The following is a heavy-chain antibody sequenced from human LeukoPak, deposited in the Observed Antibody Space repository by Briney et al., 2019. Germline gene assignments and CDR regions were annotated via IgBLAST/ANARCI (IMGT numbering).Heavy chain of an antibody. J-gene: IGHJ4*02. CDR3: ARDRATYFAY. V-gene: IGHV1-18*01. CDR2: ISAYNGNT. CDR1: GYAFTSYG. Sequence: ASVKVSFKSSGYAFTSYGISWGRQAPAQGLEWMGWISAYNGNTNYAQKLQGRVTMTTDTSTSTAYMELRSLRSDETAMYYCARDRATYFAYWGQGALGTVSS.